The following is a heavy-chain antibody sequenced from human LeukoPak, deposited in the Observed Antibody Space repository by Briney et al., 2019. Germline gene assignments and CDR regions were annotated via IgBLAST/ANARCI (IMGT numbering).Heavy chain of an antibody. D-gene: IGHD6-19*01. V-gene: IGHV1-3*03. CDR1: GYTFTNYA. CDR3: ARSVSGWYTYYFDY. CDR2: INADNDNT. J-gene: IGHJ4*02. Sequence: ASVKVSCKASGYTFTNYAIHWVRQAPGQRLECMGWINADNDNTKYSQEFQGRVTITRDTSASTVYMELSSLRSEDMAVYYCARSVSGWYTYYFDYWGQGTLVTVSS.